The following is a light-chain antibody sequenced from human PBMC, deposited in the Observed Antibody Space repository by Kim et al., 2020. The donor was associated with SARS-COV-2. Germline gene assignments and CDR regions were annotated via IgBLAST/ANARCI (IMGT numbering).Light chain of an antibody. V-gene: IGKV1-17*03. CDR1: QGISSY. CDR3: LQHDSYPIT. Sequence: EAVGDRVTISWRASQGISSYLAWFQQKRGKVPKRLIYAASSLQSGVPSRFSGSGSGTEFTLTISSLQPEDFATYYCLQHDSYPITFGGGTKVDIK. J-gene: IGKJ4*01. CDR2: AAS.